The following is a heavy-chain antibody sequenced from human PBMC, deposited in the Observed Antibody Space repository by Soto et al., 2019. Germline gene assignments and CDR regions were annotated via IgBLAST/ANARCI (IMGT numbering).Heavy chain of an antibody. J-gene: IGHJ3*01. Sequence: ASVKASWKVSRYAFTSHLLPWVRQAPGQGLEWVGFISANSGNRKYRQSLQGRVTMTTESSTSTAYLELRDLRLGDTAVYYCARGGVLERSDFWGQGTMVTVSS. CDR1: RYAFTSHL. CDR3: ARGGVLERSDF. CDR2: ISANSGNR. D-gene: IGHD3-3*01. V-gene: IGHV1-18*04.